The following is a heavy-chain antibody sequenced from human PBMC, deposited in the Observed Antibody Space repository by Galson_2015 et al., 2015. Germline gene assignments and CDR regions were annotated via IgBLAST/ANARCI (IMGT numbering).Heavy chain of an antibody. V-gene: IGHV3-53*01. J-gene: IGHJ4*02. D-gene: IGHD5/OR15-5a*01. CDR1: GFPVSTNY. CDR2: IYSGGTT. CDR3: ARHLSVSRIAPSAF. Sequence: SLRLSCAASGFPVSTNYMSWVRQAPGKGLEWVSVIYSGGTTDYAGSVKGRFIISRDDSKNTLYLQMNSLRGEDTAMYYCARHLSVSRIAPSAFWGQGTLVTVSS.